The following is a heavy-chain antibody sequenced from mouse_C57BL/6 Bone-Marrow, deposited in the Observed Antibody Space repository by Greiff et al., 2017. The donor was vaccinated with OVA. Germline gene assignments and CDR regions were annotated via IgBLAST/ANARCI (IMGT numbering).Heavy chain of an antibody. CDR2: IWSGGST. CDR3: ARNLWLRRRGYAMDY. Sequence: VQLQQSGPGLVQPSQSLSITCTVSGFSLTSYGVHWVRQSPGKGLEWLGVIWSGGSTDYNAAFISRLSISKDNSKSQVFFKMNSLQADDTAIYYCARNLWLRRRGYAMDYWGQGTSVTVSS. CDR1: GFSLTSYG. J-gene: IGHJ4*01. V-gene: IGHV2-2*01. D-gene: IGHD2-2*01.